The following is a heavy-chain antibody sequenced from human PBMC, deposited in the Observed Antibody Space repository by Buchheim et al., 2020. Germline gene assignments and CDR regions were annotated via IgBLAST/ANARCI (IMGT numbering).Heavy chain of an antibody. J-gene: IGHJ5*02. CDR3: ARDQELNWFDP. Sequence: QVQLQESGPGLVKPSQTLSLTCTVSGGSISSGSYYWSWIRQPAGKGLEWIGRSYKSGSTNYNPSLKSRVTISVDTSKNQFSLKRTSVTAADTAVYYCARDQELNWFDPWGQGTL. V-gene: IGHV4-61*02. CDR1: GGSISSGSYY. D-gene: IGHD1-26*01. CDR2: SYKSGST.